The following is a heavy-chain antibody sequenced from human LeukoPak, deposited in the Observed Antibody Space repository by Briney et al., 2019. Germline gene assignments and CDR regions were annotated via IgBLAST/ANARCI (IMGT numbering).Heavy chain of an antibody. D-gene: IGHD6-6*01. Sequence: PGGSLRLSCAASGFTFSSSDMHWVRQVIGKGLEWVSAIGTVGDTYYSDSVKGRFTISRDNSKNTLYLQMNSLRAADTAVYYCARDKGTSYLSSFDYWGQGTLVTVSS. V-gene: IGHV3-13*01. CDR2: IGTVGDT. J-gene: IGHJ4*02. CDR1: GFTFSSSD. CDR3: ARDKGTSYLSSFDY.